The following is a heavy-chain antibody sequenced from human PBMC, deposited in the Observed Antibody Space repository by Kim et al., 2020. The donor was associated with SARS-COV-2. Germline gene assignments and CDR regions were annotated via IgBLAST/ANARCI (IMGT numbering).Heavy chain of an antibody. Sequence: GSLRLSCAASGFTFSSYSMNWVRQAPGKGLEWVSSISSSSSYIYYADSVKGRFTISRDNAKNSLYLQMNSLRAEDTAVYYCARLPRPQWIQLSYPYLPYWYSDLWGRGTLVTVSS. V-gene: IGHV3-21*01. D-gene: IGHD5-18*01. CDR2: ISSSSSYI. J-gene: IGHJ2*01. CDR3: ARLPRPQWIQLSYPYLPYWYSDL. CDR1: GFTFSSYS.